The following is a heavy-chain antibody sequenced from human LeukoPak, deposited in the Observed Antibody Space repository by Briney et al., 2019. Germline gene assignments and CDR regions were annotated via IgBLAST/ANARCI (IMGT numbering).Heavy chain of an antibody. CDR3: AREGTDQYYYYYMDV. CDR2: IYYSGST. J-gene: IGHJ6*03. Sequence: SETLSLTCTVSGGSIRSHYWSWIRQPPGKGLEWIGYIYYSGSTGYNPSLKSRVTISLDTSKNQFSLKLSSVTAADTAVYYCAREGTDQYYYYYMDVWGKGTTVTVSS. D-gene: IGHD3-10*01. V-gene: IGHV4-59*11. CDR1: GGSIRSHY.